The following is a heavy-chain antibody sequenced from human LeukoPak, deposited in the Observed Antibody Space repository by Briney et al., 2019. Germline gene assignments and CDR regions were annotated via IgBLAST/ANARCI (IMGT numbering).Heavy chain of an antibody. Sequence: SVTVSCKASGGTFSSYAISWVRQAPGQGLEWMGRIIPILGIANYAQKFQGRVTITADKSTSTAYMELSSLRSEDTAVYYCAQAGSGSYNWFDPWGQGTLVTVSS. D-gene: IGHD1-26*01. V-gene: IGHV1-69*04. CDR3: AQAGSGSYNWFDP. J-gene: IGHJ5*02. CDR1: GGTFSSYA. CDR2: IIPILGIA.